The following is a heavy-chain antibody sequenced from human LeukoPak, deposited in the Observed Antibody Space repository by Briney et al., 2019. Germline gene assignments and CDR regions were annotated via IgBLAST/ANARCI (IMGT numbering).Heavy chain of an antibody. D-gene: IGHD3-10*01. CDR1: GYTFTGHY. Sequence: GASVKVSCKASGYTFTGHYMHWVRQAPGQGLEWMGWINPNSGGTKYAQKFQGRVTVTKDTSISTGYMELSRLRSDDTAVYYCARAPLGYNWFDPWGQGTLVTVSS. V-gene: IGHV1-2*02. CDR3: ARAPLGYNWFDP. CDR2: INPNSGGT. J-gene: IGHJ5*02.